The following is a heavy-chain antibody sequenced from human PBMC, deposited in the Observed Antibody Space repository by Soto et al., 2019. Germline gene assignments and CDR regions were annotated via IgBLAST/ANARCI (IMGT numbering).Heavy chain of an antibody. CDR3: ARGGTYYDILTDNYGMDV. CDR2: IIPIFGTA. J-gene: IGHJ6*02. CDR1: GGTFSSYA. D-gene: IGHD3-9*01. Sequence: SVKVSCKASGGTFSSYAISWVRQAPGQGLEWMGGIIPIFGTANYAQKFQGRVTITADESTSTAYMELSSLRSEDTAVYYCARGGTYYDILTDNYGMDVWGQGTTVTVSS. V-gene: IGHV1-69*13.